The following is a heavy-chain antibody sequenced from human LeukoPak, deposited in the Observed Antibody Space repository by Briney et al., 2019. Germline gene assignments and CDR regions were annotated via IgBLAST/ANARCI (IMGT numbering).Heavy chain of an antibody. Sequence: SETLSLTCAVYGGSFSGYYWSWIRQPPGKGLEWIGEINHSGSTNYNPSLKSRVTISVDTSKNQFSLKLSSVTAADTAVYYCARGEDAFDIWGQGTMVAVSS. V-gene: IGHV4-34*01. CDR1: GGSFSGYY. CDR3: ARGEDAFDI. J-gene: IGHJ3*02. CDR2: INHSGST.